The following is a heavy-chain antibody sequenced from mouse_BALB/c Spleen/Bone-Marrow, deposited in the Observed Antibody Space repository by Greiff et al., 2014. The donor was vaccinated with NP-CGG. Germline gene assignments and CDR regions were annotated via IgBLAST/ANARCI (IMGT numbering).Heavy chain of an antibody. V-gene: IGHV1-82*01. J-gene: IGHJ2*01. D-gene: IGHD1-1*02. CDR2: IYPGDGDT. Sequence: LVESGPELVKPGASVKISCKASGYAFSSSWMNWVKQRPGQGLEWIGRIYPGDGDTNYNGKYKGKATLTADKSSSTAYMQLSTLTSVDSACYFCGRDYSVYWGQGTTLTVSS. CDR1: GYAFSSSW. CDR3: GRDYSVY.